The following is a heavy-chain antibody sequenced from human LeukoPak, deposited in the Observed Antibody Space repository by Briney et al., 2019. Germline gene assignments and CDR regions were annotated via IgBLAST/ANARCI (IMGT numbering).Heavy chain of an antibody. CDR2: FYTSEAT. D-gene: IGHD3-22*01. J-gene: IGHJ6*03. CDR1: GDAISSYY. CDR3: AREALIEGFYYYMDV. V-gene: IGHV4-4*07. Sequence: SETLSLTCTVSGDAISSYYWSWVRQPAGQGLEWIGRFYTSEATNYNPSLKSRVTMSVDTSKNQSSLRLRSVTAADSAVYYCAREALIEGFYYYMDVWGKGTTVTVSS.